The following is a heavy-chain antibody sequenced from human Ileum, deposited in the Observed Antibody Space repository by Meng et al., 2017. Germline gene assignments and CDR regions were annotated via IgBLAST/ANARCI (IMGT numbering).Heavy chain of an antibody. CDR1: GSTFTSYA. D-gene: IGHD6-13*01. CDR2: INAGNGNT. Sequence: SGAEVKKPRASVKVSCKAAGSTFTSYAMHWVRQAPGQRLEWMGWINAGNGNTKYSQKFQGRVTITRDTSASTAYMELSSLRSEDTAVYYCARDIAAAGSDWYFDLWGRGTLVTVSS. V-gene: IGHV1-3*01. CDR3: ARDIAAAGSDWYFDL. J-gene: IGHJ2*01.